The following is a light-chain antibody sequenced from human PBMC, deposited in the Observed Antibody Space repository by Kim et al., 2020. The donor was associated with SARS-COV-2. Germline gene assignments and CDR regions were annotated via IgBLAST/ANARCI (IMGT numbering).Light chain of an antibody. CDR3: MQALQTPLYT. CDR2: LGS. J-gene: IGKJ2*01. CDR1: QSLLHSNGYNY. Sequence: DIVMTQSPLSLPVTPGEPASISCRSSQSLLHSNGYNYLDWYLQKPVQSPQLLIYLGSNRASGVPDRFSGSGSGTDFTLKISRVEAEDVWVYYCMQALQTPLYTFGQGTKLEI. V-gene: IGKV2-28*01.